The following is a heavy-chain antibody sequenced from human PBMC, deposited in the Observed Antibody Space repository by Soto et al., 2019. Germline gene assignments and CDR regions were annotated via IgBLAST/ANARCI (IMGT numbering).Heavy chain of an antibody. J-gene: IGHJ6*02. Sequence: QEQLVESGGGVVQPGRSLRLSCAASGFNFSSYAMHWVRQAPGKGLEWVSFISYDGGDKYLADSVKGRFTISRDNSKDTLYLQMNSLRTEDTAVYYCAKDPGHYYDTSEPPYYYYGIDVWGQGTTVTVSS. V-gene: IGHV3-30*18. CDR2: ISYDGGDK. CDR1: GFNFSSYA. D-gene: IGHD3-22*01. CDR3: AKDPGHYYDTSEPPYYYYGIDV.